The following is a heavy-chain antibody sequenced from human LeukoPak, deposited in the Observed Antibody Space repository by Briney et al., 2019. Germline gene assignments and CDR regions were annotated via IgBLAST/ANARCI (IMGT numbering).Heavy chain of an antibody. CDR2: IIPIFSTA. J-gene: IGHJ4*02. CDR1: GGTFSSYA. CDR3: ARGSGGPRYFDWLLSY. D-gene: IGHD3-9*01. V-gene: IGHV1-69*13. Sequence: VASVKVSCKASGGTFSSYAISWVRQAPGQGLEWMGGIIPIFSTANYAQKFQGRVTITADESTGTAYMELSSLRPEDTAVYYCARGSGGPRYFDWLLSYWGQGTLVTVSS.